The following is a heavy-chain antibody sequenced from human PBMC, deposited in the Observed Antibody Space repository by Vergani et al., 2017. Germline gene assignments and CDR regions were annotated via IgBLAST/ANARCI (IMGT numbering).Heavy chain of an antibody. D-gene: IGHD2-2*01. J-gene: IGHJ3*02. CDR1: GFTFSSYE. V-gene: IGHV3-48*03. CDR3: ARDSQLLNYVAFDI. CDR2: ISSSGSTI. Sequence: EVQLVESGGGLVQPGGSLRLSCAASGFTFSSYEMNWVRQAPGKGLEWVSYISSSGSTIYYADSVKGRFTISRDNAKNSLYLQMNSLRAEDTAVYYCARDSQLLNYVAFDIRGQGTMVTVSS.